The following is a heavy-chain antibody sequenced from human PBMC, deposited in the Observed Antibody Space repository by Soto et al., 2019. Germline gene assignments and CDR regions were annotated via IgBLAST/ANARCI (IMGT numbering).Heavy chain of an antibody. CDR1: GGSITRDNYY. Sequence: TSETLSLTCTVSGGSITRDNYYWSWIRQYPGKGLEWIGYIYYSGATYYNPSLNSPVIISVDPSKNQFSLKLTSVTVADTAIYYCARYCSSTDCYRKGLDVWGQGTAVT. D-gene: IGHD2-2*01. CDR2: IYYSGAT. V-gene: IGHV4-31*01. CDR3: ARYCSSTDCYRKGLDV. J-gene: IGHJ6*02.